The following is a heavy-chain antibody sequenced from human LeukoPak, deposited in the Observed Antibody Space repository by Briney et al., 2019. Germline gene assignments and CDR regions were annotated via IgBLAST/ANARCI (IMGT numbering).Heavy chain of an antibody. Sequence: GGSLRLSCAASGFTFSNHAMHWARQAPGKGLEWLAIIWYDGSDKYYAVSVKGRFTISRDNSKNTLYLLMNSLRTADTAAYYCARAAAGGSNSFDIWGQGTMVTVSS. CDR2: IWYDGSDK. CDR3: ARAAAGGSNSFDI. J-gene: IGHJ3*02. V-gene: IGHV3-33*01. D-gene: IGHD6-13*01. CDR1: GFTFSNHA.